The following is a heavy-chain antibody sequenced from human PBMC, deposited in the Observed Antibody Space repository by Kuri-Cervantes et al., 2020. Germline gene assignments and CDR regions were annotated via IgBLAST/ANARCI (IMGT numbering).Heavy chain of an antibody. D-gene: IGHD4-23*01. V-gene: IGHV1-8*01. J-gene: IGHJ4*02. CDR3: ATVGNQRILYYFDY. Sequence: ASVKVSCKASGYTFTSYDINWVRQATGQGLEWMGWMNPNSGNTGYAQKFQGRVTMTEDTSTDTAYMELSSLRSEDTAVYYCATVGNQRILYYFDYWGQGTLVTVSS. CDR1: GYTFTSYD. CDR2: MNPNSGNT.